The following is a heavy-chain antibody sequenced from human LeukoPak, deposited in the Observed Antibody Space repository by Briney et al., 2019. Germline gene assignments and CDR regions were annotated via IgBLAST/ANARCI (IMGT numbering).Heavy chain of an antibody. CDR2: ITKQSDYV. CDR3: ARGGGGSQQSNWFDP. D-gene: IGHD1-26*01. J-gene: IGHJ5*02. Sequence: AGGSLRLSCAASGFRLSDFNMNWVRQAPGKGLGWVSSITKQSDYVYYADSVTGRFTISRDNAQNSLYLQMNSLRAEDTAVYYCARGGGGSQQSNWFDPWGQGTLVTVSS. CDR1: GFRLSDFN. V-gene: IGHV3-21*01.